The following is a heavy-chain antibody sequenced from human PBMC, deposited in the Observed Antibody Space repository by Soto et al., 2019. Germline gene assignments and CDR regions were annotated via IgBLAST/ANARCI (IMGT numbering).Heavy chain of an antibody. Sequence: ASVKVSCKVSGYTLTELSMHWVRQAPGKGLEWMGGFDPEDGETIYAQKFQGRVTMTEDTSTDTAYMELSSLRSEDTAVYYCATVNYDSSGYYFLGTWSQGTLVTVSS. D-gene: IGHD3-22*01. CDR3: ATVNYDSSGYYFLGT. V-gene: IGHV1-24*01. CDR2: FDPEDGET. CDR1: GYTLTELS. J-gene: IGHJ5*02.